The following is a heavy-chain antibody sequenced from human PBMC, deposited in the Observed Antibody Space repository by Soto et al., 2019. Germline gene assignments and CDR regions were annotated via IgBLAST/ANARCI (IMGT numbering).Heavy chain of an antibody. D-gene: IGHD6-13*01. CDR2: INPSGGST. J-gene: IGHJ2*01. CDR3: AKEISVAAGPWFFDL. V-gene: IGHV1-46*01. Sequence: GASVKVSCKASGYTFTSYYMHCVRQAPGQGLEWMGIINPSGGSTTYAQQFQGRVTMTRDTSTSTVYMELSSLRDEDTAVYYCAKEISVAAGPWFFDLWGRGTVVTVSS. CDR1: GYTFTSYY.